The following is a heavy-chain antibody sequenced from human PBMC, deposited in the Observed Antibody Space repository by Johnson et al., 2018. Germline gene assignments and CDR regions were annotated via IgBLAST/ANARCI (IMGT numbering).Heavy chain of an antibody. CDR2: LRWNSGSI. J-gene: IGHJ3*02. CDR3: AKESVVGHAFDI. D-gene: IGHD3-22*01. CDR1: GFTFDDYA. V-gene: IGHV3-9*01. Sequence: QLVESGGGLVQHGRTLRPCCAASGFTFDDYAMHWVRQAPGKGLEGVSGLRWNSGSIGYADSVKGRFVISRDNAKNSLYLQMNSLRAEDTALYYCAKESVVGHAFDIWGQGTMVTVSS.